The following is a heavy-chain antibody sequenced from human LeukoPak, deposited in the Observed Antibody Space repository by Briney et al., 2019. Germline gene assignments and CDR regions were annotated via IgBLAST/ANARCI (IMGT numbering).Heavy chain of an antibody. CDR3: ARQDPSDHGWPNWFDP. CDR1: GGSITSSPDY. J-gene: IGHJ5*02. CDR2: INDNGAT. Sequence: SETLSLTCSVSGGSITSSPDYWGWIRQPPRKGLEWIGSINDNGATFYNPSLKSRVTISVDTAKNQFSLKLTSVTVADTAVYYCARQDPSDHGWPNWFDPWGQGTLVTVSS. D-gene: IGHD4-17*01. V-gene: IGHV4-39*01.